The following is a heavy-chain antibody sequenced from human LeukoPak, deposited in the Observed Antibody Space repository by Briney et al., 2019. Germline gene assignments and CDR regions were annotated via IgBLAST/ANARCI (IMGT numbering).Heavy chain of an antibody. CDR1: GGSVTTRSYC. CDR3: ARDPGAYYDSSGYLNWFDP. V-gene: IGHV4-39*07. D-gene: IGHD3-22*01. J-gene: IGHJ5*02. CDR2: MHHSGST. Sequence: PSETLSLTCTVSGGSVTTRSYCWGWIRQPPGKGLEWIGSMHHSGSTYYNPSLKSRVTTSVDTSKNQFSLKLSSVTAADTAVYYCARDPGAYYDSSGYLNWFDPWGQGTLVTVS.